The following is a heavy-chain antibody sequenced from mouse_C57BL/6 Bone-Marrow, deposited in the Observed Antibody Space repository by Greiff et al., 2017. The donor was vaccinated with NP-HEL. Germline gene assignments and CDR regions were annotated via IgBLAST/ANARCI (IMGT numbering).Heavy chain of an antibody. D-gene: IGHD1-1*01. Sequence: EVKLVESGPGLVKPSQSLSLTCSVTGYSITSGYYWNWIRQSPGNKLERMGFISYDGSHNYNPSLKNRFSLTRYKSKNKFFLKLNSVTTDDTSTFYCAREGYGNSHYYAMDYWGQGTSVTVAS. V-gene: IGHV3-6*01. CDR2: ISYDGSH. CDR3: AREGYGNSHYYAMDY. CDR1: GYSITSGYY. J-gene: IGHJ4*01.